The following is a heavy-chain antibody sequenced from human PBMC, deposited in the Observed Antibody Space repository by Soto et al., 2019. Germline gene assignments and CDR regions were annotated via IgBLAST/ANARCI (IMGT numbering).Heavy chain of an antibody. J-gene: IGHJ6*02. Sequence: EVQLVESGGGLVQPGGSLRLSCAASGFTFSNCGMNWVRQPPGKGLEWVSYISDSGATKHYADSVKGRFTISRDNGKESLYLQMNSRRDEETAVYFCARCSRNSCNSYGVDVRGQGATVTVSS. CDR3: ARCSRNSCNSYGVDV. CDR1: GFTFSNCG. CDR2: ISDSGATK. D-gene: IGHD2-15*01. V-gene: IGHV3-48*02.